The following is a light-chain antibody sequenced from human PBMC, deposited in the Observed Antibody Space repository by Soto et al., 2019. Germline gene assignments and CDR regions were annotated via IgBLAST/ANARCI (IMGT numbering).Light chain of an antibody. J-gene: IGKJ1*01. CDR2: KAS. CDR1: QSISSW. Sequence: DIQMTQSPSSLSASVGDRVTITCRASQSISSWLAWYQQKPGKAPKLLMYKASSLESGVPSRFSGSGSATEFTLTISSPQPDDFATYYCQQYNSYWTFGQGTKVEIK. V-gene: IGKV1-5*03. CDR3: QQYNSYWT.